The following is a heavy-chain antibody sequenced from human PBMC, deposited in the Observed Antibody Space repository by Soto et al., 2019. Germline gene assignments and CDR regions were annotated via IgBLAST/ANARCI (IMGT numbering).Heavy chain of an antibody. CDR1: GFTFSSYT. V-gene: IGHV3-48*01. D-gene: IGHD2-21*01. J-gene: IGHJ6*03. CDR3: ARYSQSYYYNMDV. Sequence: EVQLVESGGGLVQPGGSLRLSCAASGFTFSSYTMNWVRQAPGKGLEWISDISLSSSTIFYADSVKGRFTISRDNAKNSLYLQMNSRRAEDTAVYYCARYSQSYYYNMDVWGKGTTVTVSS. CDR2: ISLSSSTI.